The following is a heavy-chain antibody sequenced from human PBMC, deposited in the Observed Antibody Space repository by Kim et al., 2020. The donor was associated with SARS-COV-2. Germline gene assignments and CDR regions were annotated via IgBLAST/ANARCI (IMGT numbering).Heavy chain of an antibody. V-gene: IGHV3-21*01. CDR1: GFTFRNYA. D-gene: IGHD3-22*01. CDR2: ISSSSSYI. J-gene: IGHJ6*02. CDR3: ASFYDSSGYYYGGYYYYYGMDV. Sequence: GGSLRLSCAASGFTFRNYALHWVRQAPGKGLEWVSSISSSSSYIYYADSVKGRFTISRDNAKNSLYLQMNSLRAEDTAVYYCASFYDSSGYYYGGYYYYYGMDVWGQGTTVTVSS.